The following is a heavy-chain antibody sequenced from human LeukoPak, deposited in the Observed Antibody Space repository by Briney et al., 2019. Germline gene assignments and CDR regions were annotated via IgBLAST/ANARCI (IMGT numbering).Heavy chain of an antibody. CDR2: INPNGGDT. CDR1: GYIFTDYY. V-gene: IGHV1-2*02. Sequence: ASVKVSCKTSGYIFTDYYIHWVRQAPGQGLEWMGWINPNGGDTNYAQKFQGRVTMTRDTSMSTAYVELSRLRSDDTAVYYCARAFCSGSICYPLYYSDYWGQGTLVTVSS. J-gene: IGHJ4*02. CDR3: ARAFCSGSICYPLYYSDY. D-gene: IGHD2-15*01.